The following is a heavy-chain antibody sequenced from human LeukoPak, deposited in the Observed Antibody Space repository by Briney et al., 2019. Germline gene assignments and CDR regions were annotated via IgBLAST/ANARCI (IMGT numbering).Heavy chain of an antibody. J-gene: IGHJ3*02. V-gene: IGHV1-69*13. Sequence: SVKVSCKASGGTFSSYAISWVRQAPGQGIERMGGIIPIFGTANYAQKFQGRVTITADESTSTAYMELSSLRSEDTAVYYCARDRQLDPTEDAFDIWGQGTMVTVSS. CDR1: GGTFSSYA. D-gene: IGHD1-1*01. CDR2: IIPIFGTA. CDR3: ARDRQLDPTEDAFDI.